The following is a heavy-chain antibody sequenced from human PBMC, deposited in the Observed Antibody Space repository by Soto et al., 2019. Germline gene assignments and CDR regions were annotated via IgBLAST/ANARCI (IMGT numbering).Heavy chain of an antibody. V-gene: IGHV5-51*01. D-gene: IGHD3-10*01. Sequence: GESLKISCKGSGYSFTSYWIGWVRQMPGKGLEWMGIIYPGDSDTRYSPSFQGQVTISADKSICTAYLQWSSLKASDTAMYYCARREVTYYYGSGSYYFEYWGQGTLVTVPS. CDR2: IYPGDSDT. CDR1: GYSFTSYW. J-gene: IGHJ4*02. CDR3: ARREVTYYYGSGSYYFEY.